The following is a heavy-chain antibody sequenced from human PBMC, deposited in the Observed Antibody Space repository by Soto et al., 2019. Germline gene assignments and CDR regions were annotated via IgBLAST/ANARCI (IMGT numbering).Heavy chain of an antibody. CDR3: TRGTTMTTGWDY. V-gene: IGHV2-5*02. J-gene: IGHJ4*02. CDR2: IYWDDDK. Sequence: QITLKESGPTLVKPTQTLTLTCSFSGFSLSTRGLGVGWIRQPPGKSLEWLALIYWDDDKRYSPSLMSRLTITKDISKNQVVLTMTNMDPVDTATYYCTRGTTMTTGWDYWGQGTLVTVSS. CDR1: GFSLSTRGLG. D-gene: IGHD4-17*01.